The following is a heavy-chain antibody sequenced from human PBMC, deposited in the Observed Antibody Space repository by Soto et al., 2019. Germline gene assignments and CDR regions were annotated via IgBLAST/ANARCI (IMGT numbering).Heavy chain of an antibody. V-gene: IGHV4-31*03. CDR3: ARGRRYTSSWYWFDP. CDR2: IFYSGST. D-gene: IGHD6-13*01. CDR1: GASISSGAYY. Sequence: LSLTCTVSGASISSGAYYWGWIRQHPVKGLEWIGYIFYSGSTNYNPSLNPSLKSRVTISLDTSNNQFSLTLTSVTAADTAVYYCARGRRYTSSWYWFDPWGQGTLVTVSS. J-gene: IGHJ5*02.